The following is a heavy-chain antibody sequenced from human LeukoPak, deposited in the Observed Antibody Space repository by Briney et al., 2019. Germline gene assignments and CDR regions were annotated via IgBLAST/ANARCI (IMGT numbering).Heavy chain of an antibody. V-gene: IGHV4-4*07. CDR2: IYTSGST. CDR3: ARDPYGIGATDYYYGMDV. Sequence: SETLSLTCTVSGGSISSYYWSWIRQPAGKGLEWIGRIYTSGSTNYNPSLKSRVTMSVDTSKNQFSLKLSSVTAADTAVYYCARDPYGIGATDYYYGMDVWGQGATVTVSS. CDR1: GGSISSYY. D-gene: IGHD1-26*01. J-gene: IGHJ6*02.